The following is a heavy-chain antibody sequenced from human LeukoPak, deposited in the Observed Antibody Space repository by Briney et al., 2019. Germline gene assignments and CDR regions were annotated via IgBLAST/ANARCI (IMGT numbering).Heavy chain of an antibody. V-gene: IGHV1-8*01. CDR2: MNPDSGNT. Sequence: ASVKVSCKTSGYTFTNYDINWERQATGQGLEWMGWMNPDSGNTGYAQKFQGRVTITRNTSISTAYMELSSLRSEDTAVYYCARPHCSSTDCHPPEWFDPWGQGTLVTVSS. D-gene: IGHD2-2*01. J-gene: IGHJ5*02. CDR1: GYTFTNYD. CDR3: ARPHCSSTDCHPPEWFDP.